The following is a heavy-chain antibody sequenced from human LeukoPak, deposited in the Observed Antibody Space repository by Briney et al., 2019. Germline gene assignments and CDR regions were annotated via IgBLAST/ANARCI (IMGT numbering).Heavy chain of an antibody. Sequence: GGSLRLSCAASELNFENHWMHWVRQVPGKGLEWVSRTDAGGNSTSYADSVRGRFSISRDNGKSTLYLQMNSLRVEDTAVYYCARGPPTGGGAYVGDYWGHGTLVTVSS. CDR2: TDAGGNST. D-gene: IGHD2-8*02. J-gene: IGHJ4*01. CDR1: ELNFENHW. V-gene: IGHV3-74*01. CDR3: ARGPPTGGGAYVGDY.